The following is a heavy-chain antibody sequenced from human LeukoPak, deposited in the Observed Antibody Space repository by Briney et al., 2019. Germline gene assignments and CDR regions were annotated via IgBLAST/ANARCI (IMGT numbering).Heavy chain of an antibody. CDR2: ISYDGSNK. CDR1: GFTFSSYA. CDR3: ARDKGSNYDDAFDM. V-gene: IGHV3-30*04. D-gene: IGHD3-16*01. Sequence: PGRSLRLSCAASGFTFSSYAMHWVRQAPGKGLEWVAVISYDGSNKYYADSVKGRFTISRDNSKNTLYLQMNNLRAEDTAVYYCARDKGSNYDDAFDMWGQGTMVTVSS. J-gene: IGHJ3*02.